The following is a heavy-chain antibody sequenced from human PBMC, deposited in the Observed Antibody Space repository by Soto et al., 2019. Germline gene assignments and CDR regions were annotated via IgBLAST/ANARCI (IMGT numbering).Heavy chain of an antibody. CDR1: VASIITDNYF. J-gene: IGHJ4*02. D-gene: IGHD4-17*01. CDR2: ISYSGRT. CDR3: ARRRASDYGGNHHPYYFDR. Sequence: ASETLSLTCTFSVASIITDNYFWVWIRQSPRRGLELIGSISYSGRTYDNPSLQSRVTISIDASKNQFSLKLTSVATADTAVYYRARRRASDYGGNHHPYYFDRWGPGALVTVSS. V-gene: IGHV4-39*01.